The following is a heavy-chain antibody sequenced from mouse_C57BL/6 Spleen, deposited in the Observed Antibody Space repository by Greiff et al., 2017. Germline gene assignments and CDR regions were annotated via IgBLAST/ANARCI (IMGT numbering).Heavy chain of an antibody. Sequence: VQLQQSGAELVRPGASVKLSCTASGFNIKDYYMHWVKQRPEQGLEWIGRIDPEDGDTEYAPKFQGKATMTADTSSNTTYLQLSSLTSEDTAVYYCTDYCGSSYWYFDVWGTGTTVTVSS. CDR3: TDYCGSSYWYFDV. D-gene: IGHD1-1*01. CDR2: IDPEDGDT. CDR1: GFNIKDYY. J-gene: IGHJ1*03. V-gene: IGHV14-1*01.